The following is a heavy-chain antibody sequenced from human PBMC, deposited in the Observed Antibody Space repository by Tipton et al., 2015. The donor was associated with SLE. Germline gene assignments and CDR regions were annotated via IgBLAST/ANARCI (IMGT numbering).Heavy chain of an antibody. J-gene: IGHJ4*02. D-gene: IGHD6-13*01. Sequence: TLSLTCAVYGGSFSGYYWSWIRQPPGKGLEWIGEINHGGSTNYNPSLKSRVTISVDTSKNQFSLKLSSVTAADTAVYYCARAPQQLGYFDYWGQGTLVTVSS. CDR1: GGSFSGYY. CDR2: INHGGST. V-gene: IGHV4-34*01. CDR3: ARAPQQLGYFDY.